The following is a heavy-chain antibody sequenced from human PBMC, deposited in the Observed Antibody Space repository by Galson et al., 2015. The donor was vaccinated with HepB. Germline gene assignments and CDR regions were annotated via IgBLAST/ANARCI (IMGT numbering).Heavy chain of an antibody. CDR2: ISYDGSNK. CDR1: GFTFSSYA. Sequence: SLRLSCAASGFTFSSYAMHWVRQAPGKGLEWVAVISYDGSNKYYADSVKGRFTISRDNSKNTLHLQMNSLRAEDTAVYYCARDRYGSGAGFDPWGQGTLVTVSS. CDR3: ARDRYGSGAGFDP. D-gene: IGHD3-10*01. J-gene: IGHJ5*02. V-gene: IGHV3-30*04.